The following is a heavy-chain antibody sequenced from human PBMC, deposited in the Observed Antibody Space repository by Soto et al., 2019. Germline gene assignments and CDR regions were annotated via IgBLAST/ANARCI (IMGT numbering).Heavy chain of an antibody. CDR1: VFTCSSYA. D-gene: IGHD3-16*01. Sequence: PRGALRLSCAASVFTCSSYAMSWVRQAPGKGLEWVSAISGSGGSTYYADSVKGRFTISRDNSKNTLYLQMNSLRAEDTAVYYCAKVPPRGGPGFDYWGQGTLVTVSS. V-gene: IGHV3-23*01. CDR3: AKVPPRGGPGFDY. J-gene: IGHJ4*02. CDR2: ISGSGGST.